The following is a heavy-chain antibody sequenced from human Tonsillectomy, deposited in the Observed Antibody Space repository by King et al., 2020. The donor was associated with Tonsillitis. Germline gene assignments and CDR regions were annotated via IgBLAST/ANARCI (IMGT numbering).Heavy chain of an antibody. CDR2: IHYSGST. Sequence: VQLQESGPGLVKPSDTLSLTCAVSAYSISSSHWWGWMRQPPGKGLEGIGNIHYSGSTYYNPSLKSRFTMSVDTSKNQFSLKLSSVTAVDTAVYYCARSGGTTVTTAGMDVWGQGTTVTVSS. CDR3: ARSGGTTVTTAGMDV. D-gene: IGHD4-17*01. J-gene: IGHJ6*02. V-gene: IGHV4-28*01. CDR1: AYSISSSHW.